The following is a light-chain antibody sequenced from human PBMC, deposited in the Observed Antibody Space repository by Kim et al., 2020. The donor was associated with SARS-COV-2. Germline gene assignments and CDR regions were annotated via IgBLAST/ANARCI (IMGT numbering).Light chain of an antibody. CDR2: AAS. J-gene: IGKJ1*01. Sequence: DIQMTQSPSSLSASVGDRVTITCRASQGISNYLAWYQQKPGKVPKLLIYAASTLQSGVPSRFSGSGSGTDFTLTISSLQPEDVATYYCQKYNSAPRQTFGQGTKVDIK. CDR1: QGISNY. V-gene: IGKV1-27*01. CDR3: QKYNSAPRQT.